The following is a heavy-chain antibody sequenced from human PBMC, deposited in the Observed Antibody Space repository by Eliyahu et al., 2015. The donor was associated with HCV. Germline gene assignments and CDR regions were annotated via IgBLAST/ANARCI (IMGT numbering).Heavy chain of an antibody. CDR2: IYYTEGA. D-gene: IGHD6-19*01. CDR3: GRHERSPFPIVVAGKY. J-gene: IGHJ4*02. CDR1: GGSVSTTGYY. V-gene: IGHV4-39*01. Sequence: QVQLQESGPGLVKPSETLSLTCTVSGGSVSTTGYYWGWIRQPPGKGLEWIGGIYYTEGASYNPSLKSRVTISIDTSKNQFSLTLSSVTAGDTAVYYCGRHERSPFPIVVAGKYWGQGTLVTVSS.